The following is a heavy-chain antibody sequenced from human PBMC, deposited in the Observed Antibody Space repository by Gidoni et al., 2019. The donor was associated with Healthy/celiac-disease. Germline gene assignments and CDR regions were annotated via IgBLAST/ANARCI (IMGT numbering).Heavy chain of an antibody. D-gene: IGHD7-27*01. CDR2: IIPIFGKA. CDR1: VCTFSSYA. CDR3: ARDGVRLNWGGFDY. Sequence: QVQLVQSGAEVKKPGSSVKVSCKASVCTFSSYAISWVRQAHGQGLEWMGGIIPIFGKANDAQKFKGRVTITAEEATRTAYMELSSLRSEDTAVYYCARDGVRLNWGGFDYGGQGTLVTVSS. J-gene: IGHJ4*02. V-gene: IGHV1-69*01.